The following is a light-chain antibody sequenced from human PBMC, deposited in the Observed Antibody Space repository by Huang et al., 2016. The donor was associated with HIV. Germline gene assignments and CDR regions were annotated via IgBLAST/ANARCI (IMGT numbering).Light chain of an antibody. J-gene: IGKJ2*01. Sequence: DIQMTQSPSSLSASVGDRVTITCRASQGISHYLAWYQQIPGKVPKLLIYAASTLQSGVPSRFSGRGSGTDFTLTISSLQPEDVATYYCQKYNSALFTFGQGTKLEIK. V-gene: IGKV1-27*01. CDR2: AAS. CDR1: QGISHY. CDR3: QKYNSALFT.